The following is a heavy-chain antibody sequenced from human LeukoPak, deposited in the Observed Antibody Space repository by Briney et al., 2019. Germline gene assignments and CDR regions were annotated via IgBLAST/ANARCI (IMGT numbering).Heavy chain of an antibody. CDR1: GGSISSYY. CDR3: ARGATFYDSSGYYMESAFDI. V-gene: IGHV4-59*01. J-gene: IGHJ3*02. Sequence: SETLSLTCTVSGGSISSYYWSWIRQPPGKGLEWIGYIYYSGSTNYNPSLKSRVTISVDTSKNQFSLKLSSVTAADTAVYYCARGATFYDSSGYYMESAFDIWGQGTMVTVSS. CDR2: IYYSGST. D-gene: IGHD3-22*01.